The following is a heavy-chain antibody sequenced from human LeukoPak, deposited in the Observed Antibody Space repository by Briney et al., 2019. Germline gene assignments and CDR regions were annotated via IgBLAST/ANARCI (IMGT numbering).Heavy chain of an antibody. D-gene: IGHD2-2*02. CDR3: ARYCSSTTCYTRGGDY. V-gene: IGHV4-38-2*02. CDR1: GYSITSGYY. J-gene: IGHJ4*02. Sequence: SETLSLTCSVSGYSITSGYYWGWIRQPPGKGLEWIGSIYHTGSTFYDPSFNSRVTISVDTSKNQFSLGLSSVTAADTAVYYCARYCSSTTCYTRGGDYWGQGTLVTVSS. CDR2: IYHTGST.